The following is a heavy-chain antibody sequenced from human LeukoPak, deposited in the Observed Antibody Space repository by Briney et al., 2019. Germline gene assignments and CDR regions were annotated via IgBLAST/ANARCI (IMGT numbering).Heavy chain of an antibody. CDR1: GFSFSSSW. D-gene: IGHD1-1*01. CDR2: LKRDGSQK. Sequence: PGGSLRLSCAAPGFSFSSSWMGWVRQAPGKGLEWVAHLKRDGSQKYYLDSVKGRFTISRDNAKNSLYLQMNSLRVEDTAVYYCARLGLEVGGPNWFDPWGQGTLVTVSS. V-gene: IGHV3-7*01. J-gene: IGHJ5*02. CDR3: ARLGLEVGGPNWFDP.